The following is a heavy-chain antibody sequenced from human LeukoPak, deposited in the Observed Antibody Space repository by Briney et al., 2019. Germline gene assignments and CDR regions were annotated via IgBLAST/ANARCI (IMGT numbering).Heavy chain of an antibody. Sequence: PSQTLSLTCTVSGGSISSGGYHWSWIRQPPGKGLEWIGYIYYSGSTYYNPSLKSRITISVDTSKNQFSLKLSSVTAADTAVYYCARYVRLVSDPTSRVNNWFDPWGQGTLVTVSS. CDR2: IYYSGST. CDR1: GGSISSGGYH. CDR3: ARYVRLVSDPTSRVNNWFDP. D-gene: IGHD2/OR15-2a*01. V-gene: IGHV4-31*03. J-gene: IGHJ5*02.